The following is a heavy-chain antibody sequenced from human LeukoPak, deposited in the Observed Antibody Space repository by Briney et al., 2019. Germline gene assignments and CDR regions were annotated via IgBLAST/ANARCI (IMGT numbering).Heavy chain of an antibody. Sequence: GASVKVSCKTSGGTFSSFAITWVRQTPGQGVEWMGWISAYNGNTNYAQKLQGRVTMTTDTSTSTAYMELRSLRSDDTAVYYCARDGLVGSDDGGLDYYYYMDVWGKGTTVTVSS. CDR3: ARDGLVGSDDGGLDYYYYMDV. CDR2: ISAYNGNT. CDR1: GGTFSSFA. D-gene: IGHD4/OR15-4a*01. J-gene: IGHJ6*03. V-gene: IGHV1-18*01.